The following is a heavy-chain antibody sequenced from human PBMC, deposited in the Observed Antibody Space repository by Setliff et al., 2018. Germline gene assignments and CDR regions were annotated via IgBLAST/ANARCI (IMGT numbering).Heavy chain of an antibody. CDR3: ARGLSKRDY. Sequence: SETLSLTCTVSGDFISSSSFYWAWIRQPPGKGLEWIGSIYYSGSTYYNPSLKSRVTISIDTSKNQFSLKLSSVTAADTAVYYCARGLSKRDYWGQGTLVTVSS. CDR1: GDFISSSSFY. CDR2: IYYSGST. J-gene: IGHJ4*02. V-gene: IGHV4-39*07.